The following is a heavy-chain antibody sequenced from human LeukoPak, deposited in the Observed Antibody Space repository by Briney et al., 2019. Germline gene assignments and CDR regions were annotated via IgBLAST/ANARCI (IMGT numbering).Heavy chain of an antibody. CDR3: ARGSCSGGSCYSGHCYYYYGMDV. J-gene: IGHJ6*02. CDR2: MNPNSGNT. D-gene: IGHD2-15*01. Sequence: ASVKVSCKASGYTFTSYDINWVRQATGQGLEWMGWMNPNSGNTGYAQKFQGRVTMTRNTSISTAYMELSSLRSEDTAVYYCARGSCSGGSCYSGHCYYYYGMDVWGQGTTVTVSS. CDR1: GYTFTSYD. V-gene: IGHV1-8*01.